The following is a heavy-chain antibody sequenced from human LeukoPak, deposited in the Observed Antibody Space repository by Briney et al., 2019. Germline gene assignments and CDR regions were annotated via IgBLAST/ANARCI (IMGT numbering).Heavy chain of an antibody. D-gene: IGHD6-19*01. V-gene: IGHV1-18*01. CDR2: ISAYNGNT. CDR1: GYTFTSYG. Sequence: GASVKVSCKASGYTFTSYGISWVRQAPGQGLEWMGWISAYNGNTNYAQKLQGRVTMTTDTSTSTAYMELRSLRSDDTAVYYCARDSSGWYHYYYMDVWGKGTTVTISS. J-gene: IGHJ6*03. CDR3: ARDSSGWYHYYYMDV.